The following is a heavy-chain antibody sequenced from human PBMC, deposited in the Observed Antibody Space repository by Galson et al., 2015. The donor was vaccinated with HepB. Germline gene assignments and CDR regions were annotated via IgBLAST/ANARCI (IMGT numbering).Heavy chain of an antibody. V-gene: IGHV1-24*01. D-gene: IGHD1-26*01. CDR3: ATIKWELNNWFDP. CDR1: GYTLTELS. Sequence: SVKVSCKVSGYTLTELSMHWVRQAPGKGLEWMGGFDPEDGEKIYAQKFQGRVTMTEDTSTDTAYMELSSLRSEDTAVYYCATIKWELNNWFDPWGQGTLVTVST. CDR2: FDPEDGEK. J-gene: IGHJ5*02.